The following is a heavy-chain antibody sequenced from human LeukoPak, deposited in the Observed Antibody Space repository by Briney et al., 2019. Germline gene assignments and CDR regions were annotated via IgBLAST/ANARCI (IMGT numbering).Heavy chain of an antibody. CDR2: ISSSSSTI. Sequence: GGSLRLSYAASGFTFSSYSMTWVRQAPGKGLEWVSYISSSSSTIYYADSVKGRFTISRDNAKNSLYLQMNSLRAEDTAVYYCARAHTTRYFDWLSPGAFDIWGQGTMVTVSS. V-gene: IGHV3-48*04. J-gene: IGHJ3*02. CDR3: ARAHTTRYFDWLSPGAFDI. D-gene: IGHD3-9*01. CDR1: GFTFSSYS.